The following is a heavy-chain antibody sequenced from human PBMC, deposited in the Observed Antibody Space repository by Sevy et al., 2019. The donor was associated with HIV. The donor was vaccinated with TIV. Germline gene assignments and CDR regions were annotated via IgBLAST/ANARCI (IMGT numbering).Heavy chain of an antibody. CDR2: INPGGGSK. V-gene: IGHV1-46*01. CDR1: GYTFTSYY. Sequence: ASVKVSCKASGYTFTSYYMHWLRQAPGQGLEWMGIINPGGGSKSYPQKIQGRVTMTRDTSTSTVNMELSSLRSEDTAMYYCAREYSSGNYSMGAASWFDPWGQGTLVTVSS. J-gene: IGHJ5*02. CDR3: AREYSSGNYSMGAASWFDP. D-gene: IGHD3-22*01.